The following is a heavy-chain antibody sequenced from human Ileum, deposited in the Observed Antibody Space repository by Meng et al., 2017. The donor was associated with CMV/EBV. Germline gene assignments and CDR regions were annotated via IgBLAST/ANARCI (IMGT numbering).Heavy chain of an antibody. V-gene: IGHV4-34*01. CDR3: SRGADAYKSGRS. D-gene: IGHD5-24*01. Sequence: HVLCPHLVVVLYKHCQPLSLTCGVYGGSFSEYYWSWIRQSPGKRLEWIGEIHPSGSTYYNPSLNSRVTMSVDTSKNQFSLNLRSVTAADTAVYYCSRGADAYKSGRSWGQGTLVTVSS. J-gene: IGHJ5*02. CDR2: IHPSGST. CDR1: GGSFSEYY.